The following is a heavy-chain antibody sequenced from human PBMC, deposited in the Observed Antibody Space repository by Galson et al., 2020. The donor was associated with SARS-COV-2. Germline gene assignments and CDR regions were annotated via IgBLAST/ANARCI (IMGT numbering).Heavy chain of an antibody. CDR2: ISSSSTI. V-gene: IGHV3-48*02. CDR1: GFTFSSYS. D-gene: IGHD3-10*01. J-gene: IGHJ3*01. Sequence: GESLKISCAASGFTFSSYSMNWVRQAPGKGLEWVLYISSSSTIYYADSVKGRFTISRDNAKNSLYLQMNNLRDEDTAVYYCARDLLSSSRWGQGTMVTVSS. CDR3: ARDLLSSSR.